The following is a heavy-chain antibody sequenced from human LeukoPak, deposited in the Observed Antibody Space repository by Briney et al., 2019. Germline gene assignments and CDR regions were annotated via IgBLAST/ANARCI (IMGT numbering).Heavy chain of an antibody. CDR2: IWYDGSNK. CDR1: GFTFSSYG. D-gene: IGHD6-19*01. CDR3: AKVREKQWLYYFDY. Sequence: GGSLRLSCAASGFTFSSYGMHWVRQAPGKGLEWVAVIWYDGSNKYYADSVKGRFTISRDNSENTLFLQMNSLRAEDTAVYYCAKVREKQWLYYFDYWGQGTLVTVSS. V-gene: IGHV3-33*06. J-gene: IGHJ4*02.